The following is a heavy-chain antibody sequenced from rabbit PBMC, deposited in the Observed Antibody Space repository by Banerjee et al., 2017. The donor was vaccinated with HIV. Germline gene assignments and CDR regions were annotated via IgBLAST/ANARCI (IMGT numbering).Heavy chain of an antibody. CDR2: IYTGSSGST. D-gene: IGHD4-1*01. V-gene: IGHV1S45*01. CDR3: VRDLAGVIGWNFNL. J-gene: IGHJ4*01. CDR1: GFDFSSSYY. Sequence: QEQLVESGGGLVQPEGSLTLTCKASGFDFSSSYYMCWVRQAPGKGLEWIACIYTGSSGSTYYASWAKGRFTISKTSSTTVALQMTSLTAADTATYFCVRDLAGVIGWNFNLWGPGTLVTVS.